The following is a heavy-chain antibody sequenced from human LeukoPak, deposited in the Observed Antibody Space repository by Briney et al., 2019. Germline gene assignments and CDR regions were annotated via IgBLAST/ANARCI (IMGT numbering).Heavy chain of an antibody. D-gene: IGHD4-17*01. CDR3: ARGQIVATTYYGDYVIFDY. CDR2: ISAYNGNT. CDR1: GYSFTSYG. V-gene: IGHV1-18*01. J-gene: IGHJ4*02. Sequence: GESLKISCKGSGYSFTSYGISWVRQAPGQGLEWMGWISAYNGNTNYAQKLQGRVTMTTDTSTSTAYMELRSLRSDDTAVYYCARGQIVATTYYGDYVIFDYWGQGTLVTVSS.